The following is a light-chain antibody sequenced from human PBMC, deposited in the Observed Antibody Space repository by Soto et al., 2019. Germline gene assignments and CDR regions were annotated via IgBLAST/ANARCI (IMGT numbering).Light chain of an antibody. CDR2: ATS. CDR1: QGIAPI. V-gene: IGKV1-27*01. CDR3: QKYNSAPLT. Sequence: DVQMTQSPSSLSAFVGDRVTITCRASQGIAPILAWFHQKPGKFPKLLIYATSTLQSGVPSRFSGSGSGTDFTLTVTSLQPEDVGTYYCQKYNSAPLTFGGGTKVEIK. J-gene: IGKJ4*01.